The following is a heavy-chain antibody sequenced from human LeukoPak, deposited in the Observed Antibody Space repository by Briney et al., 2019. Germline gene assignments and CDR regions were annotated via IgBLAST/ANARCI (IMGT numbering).Heavy chain of an antibody. Sequence: SETLSLTCTVSGGSISSYYWSWIRQPPGKGPEWIGYIYYSGSTNYNPSLKSRVTISVDTSKNQFSLKLSSVTAADTAVYYCARGGSSGWSPIDYWGQGTLVTVSS. J-gene: IGHJ4*02. CDR1: GGSISSYY. D-gene: IGHD6-19*01. V-gene: IGHV4-59*01. CDR3: ARGGSSGWSPIDY. CDR2: IYYSGST.